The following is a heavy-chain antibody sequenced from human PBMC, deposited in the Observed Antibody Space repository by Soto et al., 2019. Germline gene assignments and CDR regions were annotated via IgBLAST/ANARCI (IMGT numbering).Heavy chain of an antibody. CDR3: TRDHGYGYGMDV. V-gene: IGHV3-48*01. CDR1: GFTVSSNY. J-gene: IGHJ6*02. D-gene: IGHD5-12*01. Sequence: GGSLRLSCAASGFTVSSNYISWVRQAPGKGLEWISYITKSSRTIYYADSVKGRFTISRDNAKNSLYLQMNSLRAEDTAVYYCTRDHGYGYGMDVWGQGTTVTVSS. CDR2: ITKSSRTI.